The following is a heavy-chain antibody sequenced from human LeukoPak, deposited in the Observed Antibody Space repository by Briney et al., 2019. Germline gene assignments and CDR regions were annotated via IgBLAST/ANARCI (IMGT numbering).Heavy chain of an antibody. CDR1: GFTFSSYW. CDR3: ARVSGYSYGLAN. Sequence: GGSLRLSCAASGFTFSSYWMTWVRQAPGKGLEWVANIKRDGSEKFYVASVKGRFTISRDNAKNSLYLQMNSLRAEDTAVYYCARVSGYSYGLANWGQGTLVTVSS. CDR2: IKRDGSEK. J-gene: IGHJ4*02. V-gene: IGHV3-7*04. D-gene: IGHD5-18*01.